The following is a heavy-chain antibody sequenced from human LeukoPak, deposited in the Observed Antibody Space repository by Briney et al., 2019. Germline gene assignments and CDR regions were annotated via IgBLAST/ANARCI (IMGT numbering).Heavy chain of an antibody. CDR1: GFTFSDYY. J-gene: IGHJ4*02. CDR2: ISSSGSTI. CDR3: ARDLIAAAGTPLGY. D-gene: IGHD6-13*01. Sequence: GGSLRLSCAASGFTFSDYYMSWLRQAPGKGLEWVSYISSSGSTIYYADPVKGRFTISRDNAKNSLYLQMNSLRAEDTAVYYCARDLIAAAGTPLGYWGQGTLVTVSS. V-gene: IGHV3-11*01.